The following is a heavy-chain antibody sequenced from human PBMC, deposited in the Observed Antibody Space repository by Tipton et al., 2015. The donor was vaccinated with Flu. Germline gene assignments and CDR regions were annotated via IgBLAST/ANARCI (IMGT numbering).Heavy chain of an antibody. J-gene: IGHJ4*02. D-gene: IGHD2-15*01. Sequence: TLSLTCTVSGGSISRSYWNWIRQPAGKGLEWIGRIYTSGSTTYNPSLKSRVTISIDTSKNQFSLKLSSVTAADTAVYYCARDYCSGGICYPDYWGQGTLVAVSS. CDR2: IYTSGST. CDR1: GGSISRSY. CDR3: ARDYCSGGICYPDY. V-gene: IGHV4-4*07.